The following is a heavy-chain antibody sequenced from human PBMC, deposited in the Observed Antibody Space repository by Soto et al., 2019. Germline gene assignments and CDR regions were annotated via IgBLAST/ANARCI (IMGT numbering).Heavy chain of an antibody. V-gene: IGHV3-15*01. D-gene: IGHD3-10*01. CDR3: SREGRLLWYGELTDY. CDR1: GFTFTNAW. J-gene: IGHJ4*02. CDR2: IKSESSGGTT. Sequence: GGSLRLSCAASGFTFTNAWMSWVRQAPGKGLEWVGRIKSESSGGTTDFPVPVTGRFAISRDASKNTLYLQMNSLKTEDTAIYYCSREGRLLWYGELTDYWGQGTLVTVSS.